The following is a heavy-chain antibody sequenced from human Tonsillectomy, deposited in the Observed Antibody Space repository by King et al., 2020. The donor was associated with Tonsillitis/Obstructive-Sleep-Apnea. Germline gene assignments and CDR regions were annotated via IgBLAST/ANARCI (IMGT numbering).Heavy chain of an antibody. V-gene: IGHV3-43*01. CDR1: GFTFDDYT. J-gene: IGHJ6*03. Sequence: VQLVESGGVVVQPGGSLRLSCAASGFTFDDYTMHWVRQAPGNGLNWVSLISCNGGCTYYADSVKGRFTISRDNSKNYLYLLMNSLRTEDTALYYCAKGGIVEEAPYYYYMDVWGKGTAVTVSS. D-gene: IGHD2/OR15-2a*01. CDR3: AKGGIVEEAPYYYYMDV. CDR2: ISCNGGCT.